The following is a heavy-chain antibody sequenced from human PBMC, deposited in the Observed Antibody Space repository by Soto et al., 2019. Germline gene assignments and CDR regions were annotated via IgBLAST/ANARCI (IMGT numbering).Heavy chain of an antibody. V-gene: IGHV4-59*08. CDR1: GGSISSYY. D-gene: IGHD6-19*01. Sequence: SETLSLTCTVSGGSISSYYWSWIRHPPGKGLEWIGYIYYSGSTNYNPSLKSRVTISVDTSKNQFSLKLSSVTAADTAVYYCARLSSGWYVNWFDPWGQGTLVTVSS. CDR3: ARLSSGWYVNWFDP. J-gene: IGHJ5*02. CDR2: IYYSGST.